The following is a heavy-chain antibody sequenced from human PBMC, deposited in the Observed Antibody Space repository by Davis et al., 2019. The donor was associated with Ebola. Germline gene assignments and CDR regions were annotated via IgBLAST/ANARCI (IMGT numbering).Heavy chain of an antibody. Sequence: PGGSLRLSCAASGFTFSSYAMHWVRQAPGKGLEWVAVISYDGSNKYYADSVKGRFTISRDNSKNTLYLQMNSLRAEDTAVYYCARATHFRKVAWGMDVWGQGTTVTVSS. J-gene: IGHJ6*02. CDR1: GFTFSSYA. CDR3: ARATHFRKVAWGMDV. V-gene: IGHV3-30-3*01. CDR2: ISYDGSNK. D-gene: IGHD3-3*02.